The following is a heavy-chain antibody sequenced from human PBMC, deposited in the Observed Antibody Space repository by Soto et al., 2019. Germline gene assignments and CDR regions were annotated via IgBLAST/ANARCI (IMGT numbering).Heavy chain of an antibody. Sequence: QVQLVQSGAEVKKPGASVKVSCKASGYTFTSYDINWVRQATGQGLEWMGWMNPNSGNTGYAQKFQGRVTMTRNTSISTAYMELSSLRSEDTAVYYCARGPYSSSWFSYYYYGMGVWGQGTTVTVSS. J-gene: IGHJ6*02. CDR3: ARGPYSSSWFSYYYYGMGV. V-gene: IGHV1-8*01. CDR1: GYTFTSYD. CDR2: MNPNSGNT. D-gene: IGHD6-13*01.